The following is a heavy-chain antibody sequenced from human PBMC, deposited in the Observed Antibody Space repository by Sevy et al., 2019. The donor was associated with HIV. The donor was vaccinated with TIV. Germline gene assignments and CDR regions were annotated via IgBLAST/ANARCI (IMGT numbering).Heavy chain of an antibody. Sequence: GGSLRLSCAASGFTFSTHWMNWVRQAPGKGLEWVANITPDGSDKWYVDSVKGRFTMSRDNARNSLYLQMNSLRGEDTAVYYCATRPGYCNSWSAFEIWGHGTKVTVSS. V-gene: IGHV3-7*01. D-gene: IGHD6-13*01. J-gene: IGHJ3*02. CDR1: GFTFSTHW. CDR3: ATRPGYCNSWSAFEI. CDR2: ITPDGSDK.